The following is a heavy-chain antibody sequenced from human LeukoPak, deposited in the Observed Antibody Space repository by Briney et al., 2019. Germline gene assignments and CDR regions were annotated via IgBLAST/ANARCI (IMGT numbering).Heavy chain of an antibody. CDR3: ARTRRFGSSWLGGAFDI. V-gene: IGHV1-2*02. Sequence: LRASVKVSCKTSGYTFTGYYIHWARQAPGQGLEWMGWINPNSGGTNSAQKFQGRVTMTRDTSISTAYMELSRLRSDDTAVYYCARTRRFGSSWLGGAFDIWGQGTMVTVSS. D-gene: IGHD6-13*01. CDR2: INPNSGGT. J-gene: IGHJ3*02. CDR1: GYTFTGYY.